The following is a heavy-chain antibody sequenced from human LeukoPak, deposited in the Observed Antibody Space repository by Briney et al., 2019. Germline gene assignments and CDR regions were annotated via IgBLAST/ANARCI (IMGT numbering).Heavy chain of an antibody. CDR1: GFTFSSYG. CDR3: AKGSYGDYAY. D-gene: IGHD4-17*01. J-gene: IGHJ4*02. V-gene: IGHV3-30*18. CDR2: ISYDGNSE. Sequence: PGRSLRLSCAASGFTFSSYGMHWVRQAPGKGLEWVALISYDGNSEYYADSVKGRFTVSRDNSKNTLYLQMSSPRAEDTARYYCAKGSYGDYAYWGQGTLVTVSS.